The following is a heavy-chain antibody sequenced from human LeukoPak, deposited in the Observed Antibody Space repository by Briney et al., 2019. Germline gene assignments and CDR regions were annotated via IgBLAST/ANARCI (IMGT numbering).Heavy chain of an antibody. V-gene: IGHV3-48*02. CDR1: GFTFRAYS. CDR2: ISSSSSTI. D-gene: IGHD3-10*01. Sequence: GGSLRLSCGASGFTFRAYSMNWVRQAPGKGPEWVSHISSSSSTIYYADSVKGRFTISRDNAKNSLYLQMNSLRDEDTAVYYCVRGDGWFGELLNFDNWGQGTLVTVSS. CDR3: VRGDGWFGELLNFDN. J-gene: IGHJ4*02.